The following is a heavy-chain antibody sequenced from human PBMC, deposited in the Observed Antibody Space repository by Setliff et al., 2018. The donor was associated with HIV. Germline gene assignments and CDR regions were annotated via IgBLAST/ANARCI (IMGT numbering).Heavy chain of an antibody. J-gene: IGHJ6*03. CDR1: GGTFSSYA. D-gene: IGHD3-22*01. V-gene: IGHV1-69*13. CDR2: IIPIFGTA. CDR3: ARGGVYYYDNPQYYYYYMDV. Sequence: SVKVSCKASGGTFSSYAISWVRQAPGQGLEWMGGIIPIFGTANYAQKFQGRVTITADESTSTAYMELSSLRSEDTAVYYCARGGVYYYDNPQYYYYYMDVWGKGTTVTVSS.